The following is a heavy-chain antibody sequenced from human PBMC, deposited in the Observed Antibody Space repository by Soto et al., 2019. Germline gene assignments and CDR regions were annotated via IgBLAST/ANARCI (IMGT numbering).Heavy chain of an antibody. D-gene: IGHD2-2*01. CDR3: AKGVVPAAMRYFQH. Sequence: PGGSLRLSCAVSGFAIRDYYMSWVRQAPGKGLEWVSAISGSGGSTYYADSVKGRFTISRDNSKNTLYLQMNSLRAEDTAVYYCAKGVVPAAMRYFQHWGQGTLVTVSS. J-gene: IGHJ1*01. V-gene: IGHV3-23*01. CDR2: ISGSGGST. CDR1: GFAIRDYY.